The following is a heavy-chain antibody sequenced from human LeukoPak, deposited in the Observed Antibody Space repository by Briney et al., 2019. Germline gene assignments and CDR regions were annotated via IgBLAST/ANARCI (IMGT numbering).Heavy chain of an antibody. J-gene: IGHJ4*02. CDR1: GGSVRSDSYY. CDR3: TRNRGYYVNDY. D-gene: IGHD1-26*01. V-gene: IGHV4-61*01. Sequence: SETLSFTCTVSGGSVRSDSYYWSWIRQPPGKGLEWIGYVYYSGTTNYNPSLKSRVTISADTSENQFSLKVSSVTAADTAVYYCTRNRGYYVNDYWGQGILVTVSS. CDR2: VYYSGTT.